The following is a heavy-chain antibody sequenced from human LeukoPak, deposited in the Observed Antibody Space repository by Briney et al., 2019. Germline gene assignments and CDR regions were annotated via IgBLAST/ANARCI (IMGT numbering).Heavy chain of an antibody. Sequence: GGSLRLSCAASGFSFSDYWMNWVRQAPGKGLEWVANIRGDGTVKNYVDSVRGRFTISRDNAKNSLYLQMNSLRAEDTAVYYCARDPGSGWYDIDYWGQGTLVTVSS. CDR1: GFSFSDYW. V-gene: IGHV3-7*01. CDR2: IRGDGTVK. D-gene: IGHD6-19*01. J-gene: IGHJ4*02. CDR3: ARDPGSGWYDIDY.